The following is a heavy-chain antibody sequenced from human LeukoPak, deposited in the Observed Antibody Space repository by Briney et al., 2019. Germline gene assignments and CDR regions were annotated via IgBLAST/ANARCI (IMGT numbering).Heavy chain of an antibody. CDR3: ARYELDYYYYGMDV. Sequence: GGSLRLSCAASGFTFSSYEMNWVRQAPGKGLEWVSVIWYDGSNKYYADPVKGRFTISRDNSKNTLYLQMNSLRAEDTAVYYCARYELDYYYYGMDVWGQGTTVTVSS. CDR2: IWYDGSNK. V-gene: IGHV3-33*08. D-gene: IGHD1-26*01. J-gene: IGHJ6*02. CDR1: GFTFSSYE.